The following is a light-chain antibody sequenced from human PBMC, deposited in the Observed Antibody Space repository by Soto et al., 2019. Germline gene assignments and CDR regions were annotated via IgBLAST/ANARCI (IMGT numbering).Light chain of an antibody. CDR1: QSVYSSY. CDR2: GAS. Sequence: EIVLTQSPGTLSLSLEDRATLSCRASQSVYSSYLAWYQQKPGQPPRLLISGASSRATGIPDRFSGSGSGTDFTLTISRLEPEDFALYYCQQYGNSPPLTFGGGTKVDIK. J-gene: IGKJ4*01. CDR3: QQYGNSPPLT. V-gene: IGKV3-20*01.